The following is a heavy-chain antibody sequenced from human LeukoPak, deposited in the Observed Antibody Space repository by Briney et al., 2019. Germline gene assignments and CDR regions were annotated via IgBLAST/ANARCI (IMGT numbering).Heavy chain of an antibody. CDR1: GYSISSGYY. Sequence: PSETLSLTCAVSGYSISSGYYWGWIRQPPGKGLEWIASMYHSGSTYYNPSLKSRVTISVDTSKNHFSLNLTSVTAAETAVYYCARVVDSVAVAGTGKYYFDYWGQGTLVTVSS. V-gene: IGHV4-38-2*01. J-gene: IGHJ4*02. CDR2: MYHSGST. CDR3: ARVVDSVAVAGTGKYYFDY. D-gene: IGHD6-19*01.